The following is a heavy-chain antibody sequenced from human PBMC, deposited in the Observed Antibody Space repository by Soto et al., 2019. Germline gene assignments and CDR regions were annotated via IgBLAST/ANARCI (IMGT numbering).Heavy chain of an antibody. CDR1: GFSFSTYA. D-gene: IGHD6-6*01. CDR2: ISGSGGST. CDR3: AKEGQAARLSYFDY. J-gene: IGHJ4*02. Sequence: GSLRLSCAASGFSFSTYAMSWVRQAPGKGLEWVSAISGSGGSTYYADSVKGRFTISRDNSKNTLYLQMNSLRAEDTAVYYCAKEGQAARLSYFDYWGQGTLVTVSS. V-gene: IGHV3-23*01.